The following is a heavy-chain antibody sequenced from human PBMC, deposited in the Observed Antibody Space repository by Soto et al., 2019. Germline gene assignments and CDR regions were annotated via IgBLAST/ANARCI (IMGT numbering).Heavy chain of an antibody. J-gene: IGHJ5*02. CDR2: IYYSGSA. CDR3: ARTALVAARPLDP. V-gene: IGHV4-61*01. CDR1: GGSVSSGSYY. D-gene: IGHD6-6*01. Sequence: SETLSLTCTVSGGSVSSGSYYWSWIRQPPGKGLEWIGYIYYSGSANYNPSLKSRVTISVDTSKNQFSLKLSSVTAADTAVYYCARTALVAARPLDPWGQGTLVTVSS.